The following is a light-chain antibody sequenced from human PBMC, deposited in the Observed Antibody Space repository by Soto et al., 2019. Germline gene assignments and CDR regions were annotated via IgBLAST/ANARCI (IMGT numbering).Light chain of an antibody. CDR2: GNS. J-gene: IGLJ2*01. CDR3: QSYDSSLKDVV. Sequence: QSVLTQPPSVSGAPGQRVTIPCTGSSSNIGAGYDVHWYQQLPGTAPKLLIYGNSNRPSGVPDRFSGSKSGTSASLAITGLQAEDEADYYCQSYDSSLKDVVFGGGTKVTVL. V-gene: IGLV1-40*01. CDR1: SSNIGAGYD.